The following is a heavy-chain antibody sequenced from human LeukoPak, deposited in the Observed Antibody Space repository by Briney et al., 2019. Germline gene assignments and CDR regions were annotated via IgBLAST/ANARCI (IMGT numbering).Heavy chain of an antibody. CDR1: GFTFSSYW. Sequence: GGSLRLSCAASGFTFSSYWMHWVRQAPGKGLVWVSRINSDGSSTSYADSVKGRFTISRDNAKNTLYLQMNSLRAEDTAVYYCAKVAQYYDFWSGSGQGFDYWGQGTLVTVSS. V-gene: IGHV3-74*01. CDR2: INSDGSST. CDR3: AKVAQYYDFWSGSGQGFDY. D-gene: IGHD3-3*01. J-gene: IGHJ4*02.